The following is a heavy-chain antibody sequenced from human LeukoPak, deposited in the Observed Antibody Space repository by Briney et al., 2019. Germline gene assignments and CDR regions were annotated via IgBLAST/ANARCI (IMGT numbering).Heavy chain of an antibody. Sequence: SETLSLTCTVSGGSNSSSSYYWGWIRQPPGKGLEWIGSIYYSGTTYYNPSLKSRVTISVDTSKNQFSLKLSSVTAADTAVYYCARRGGRSYGLYYFDYWGQGTLVTVSS. CDR1: GGSNSSSSYY. V-gene: IGHV4-39*01. D-gene: IGHD5-18*01. CDR2: IYYSGTT. CDR3: ARRGGRSYGLYYFDY. J-gene: IGHJ4*02.